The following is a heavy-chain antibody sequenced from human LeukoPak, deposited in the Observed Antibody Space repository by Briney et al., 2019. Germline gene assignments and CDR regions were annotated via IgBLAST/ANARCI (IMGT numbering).Heavy chain of an antibody. CDR1: GFTFSDSY. Sequence: GGSLRLSCAASGFTFSDSYMSWIRQAPGKGLEWVSYISRGGSTTYYADSVKGRFTISRDNAKNSLFLQMNSLRAEDTAVYYCVRGVSISSSWYNDLWGQGTMVTVSS. J-gene: IGHJ3*01. V-gene: IGHV3-11*01. CDR2: ISRGGSTT. D-gene: IGHD6-13*01. CDR3: VRGVSISSSWYNDL.